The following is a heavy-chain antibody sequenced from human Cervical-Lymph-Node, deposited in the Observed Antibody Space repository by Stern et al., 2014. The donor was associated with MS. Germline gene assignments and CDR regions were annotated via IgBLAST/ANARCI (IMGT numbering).Heavy chain of an antibody. J-gene: IGHJ3*02. CDR2: IYHSGST. Sequence: VQLLESGPGLLKPSGTLSLTCAVSGGPVSSGNWWNWVRQAPGKGLEWIGDIYHSGSTNYNVSLKSRVTISVDKAKNQFSLQLTSVTAADTAVYFCTRGIRNNVFDIWGQGTMVTVSS. D-gene: IGHD1-14*01. V-gene: IGHV4-4*02. CDR1: GGPVSSGNW. CDR3: TRGIRNNVFDI.